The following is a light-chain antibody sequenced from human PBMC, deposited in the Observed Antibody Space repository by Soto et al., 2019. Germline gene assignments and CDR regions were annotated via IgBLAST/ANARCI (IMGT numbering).Light chain of an antibody. CDR1: QPINTW. CDR2: ATS. CDR3: QQSNSFPYT. Sequence: DIQMTQSPSSVSASVGDIVTITCRSSQPINTWLAWYQHKPGKAPNLLIYATSTLHRGAPSRFSGSGSGTDFSLTIRNLEPEDFATYYCQQSNSFPYTFGPGTKVDIK. J-gene: IGKJ2*01. V-gene: IGKV1-12*01.